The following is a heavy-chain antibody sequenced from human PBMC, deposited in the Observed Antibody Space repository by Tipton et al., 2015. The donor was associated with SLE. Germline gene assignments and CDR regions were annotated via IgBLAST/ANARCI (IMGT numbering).Heavy chain of an antibody. CDR1: GYSISSGYY. CDR2: IYHSGST. D-gene: IGHD6-19*01. Sequence: GLVKPSETLSLTCAVSGYSISSGYYWGWIRQPPGKGLEWIGSIYHSGSTYYNPSLKSRVTISVDTSKNQFSLKLSSVTAADTAVYYCARQYSSGWQQWDYWGQGTLVTVSS. V-gene: IGHV4-38-2*01. J-gene: IGHJ4*02. CDR3: ARQYSSGWQQWDY.